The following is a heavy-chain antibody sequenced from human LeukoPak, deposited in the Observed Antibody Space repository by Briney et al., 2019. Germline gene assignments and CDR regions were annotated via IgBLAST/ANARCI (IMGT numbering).Heavy chain of an antibody. CDR3: VRHDGRGGATMGSFDS. Sequence: SETLSLTCTVSGGSLSGGSHNWGWFRQSPGRGWEWIGSRYLSRTTYYNTSLNSRVTRSEETSKKQLSLQLNSVTAADTAVYYCVRHDGRGGATMGSFDSWGQGSLVTVPS. CDR2: RYLSRTT. J-gene: IGHJ5*01. D-gene: IGHD5-12*01. CDR1: GGSLSGGSHN. V-gene: IGHV4-39*01.